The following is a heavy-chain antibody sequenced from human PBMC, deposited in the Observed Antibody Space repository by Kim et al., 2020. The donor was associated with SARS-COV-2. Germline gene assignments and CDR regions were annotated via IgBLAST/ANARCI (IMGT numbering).Heavy chain of an antibody. D-gene: IGHD6-13*01. J-gene: IGHJ4*02. CDR3: ARGLAAGFDY. V-gene: IGHV6-1*01. CDR2: YD. Sequence: YDDNAESMKSRITINPDTSTNQSSMQPNSVTPEDAAVYYCARGLAAGFDYWGQGTLVTVSS.